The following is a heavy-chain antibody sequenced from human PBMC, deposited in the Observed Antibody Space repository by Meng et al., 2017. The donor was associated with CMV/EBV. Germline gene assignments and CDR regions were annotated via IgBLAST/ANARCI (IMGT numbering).Heavy chain of an antibody. CDR1: YTFTGYY. Sequence: YTFTGYYMHWVRQAPGQGLEWMGWINPNSGGTNYAQKFQGRVTMTRDTSISTAYMELSRLRSDDTAVYYCARDAVRSSSHPPYYFDYWGQGTLVTVSS. CDR2: INPNSGGT. J-gene: IGHJ4*02. D-gene: IGHD6-6*01. V-gene: IGHV1-2*02. CDR3: ARDAVRSSSHPPYYFDY.